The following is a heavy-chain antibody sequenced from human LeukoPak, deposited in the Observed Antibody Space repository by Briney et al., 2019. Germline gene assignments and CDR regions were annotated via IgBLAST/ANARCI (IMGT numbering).Heavy chain of an antibody. J-gene: IGHJ4*02. V-gene: IGHV1-18*01. Sequence: ASVKVSCKASGYTFTGFGITWVRQAPGQGPEWMGWISIGDGNTHYGQEFQDRVSMTRDIGSNTAFLELRSLRSDDTAVYFCSRSYHSTSWYYFDLWGQGTLVTVSS. CDR2: ISIGDGNT. CDR1: GYTFTGFG. D-gene: IGHD2-2*01. CDR3: SRSYHSTSWYYFDL.